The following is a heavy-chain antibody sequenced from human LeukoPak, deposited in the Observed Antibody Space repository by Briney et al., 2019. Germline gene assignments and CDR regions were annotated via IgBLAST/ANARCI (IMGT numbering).Heavy chain of an antibody. Sequence: GASVKVSCKASGGTFSSYAISWVRQAPGQGLEWMGRIIPILGIANYAQKFQGRVTITADKSTSTAYMELSSLRSEDTAVYYCAREHYVWGSYRQGIDYWGQGTLVTVSS. D-gene: IGHD3-16*02. V-gene: IGHV1-69*04. J-gene: IGHJ4*02. CDR2: IIPILGIA. CDR1: GGTFSSYA. CDR3: AREHYVWGSYRQGIDY.